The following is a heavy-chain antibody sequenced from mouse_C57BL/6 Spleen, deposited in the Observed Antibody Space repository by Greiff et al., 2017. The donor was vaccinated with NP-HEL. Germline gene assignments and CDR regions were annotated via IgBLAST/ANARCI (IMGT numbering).Heavy chain of an antibody. Sequence: EVQLVESGGGLVKPGGSLKLSCAASGFTFSDYGMHWVRQAPEKGLEWVAYISSGSSTIYYADKVKGRFTISRDNAKNTLFLQMTSLRSEDTAMYYCARGSSYDAMDYWGQGTSVTVSS. D-gene: IGHD1-1*01. CDR3: ARGSSYDAMDY. V-gene: IGHV5-17*01. CDR2: ISSGSSTI. J-gene: IGHJ4*01. CDR1: GFTFSDYG.